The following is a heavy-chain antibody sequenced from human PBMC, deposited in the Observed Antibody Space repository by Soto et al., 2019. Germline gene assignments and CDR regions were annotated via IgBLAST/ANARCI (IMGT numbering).Heavy chain of an antibody. D-gene: IGHD4-17*01. CDR3: ARGPDYAGYIDD. Sequence: QVRLVQSGAEVKKPGSSVKVSCKASGGTFCNHAINWVRQAPGQGPEWMGVIILPFGTPNYAQRFQGRVTITADESMTTAYMELNGLRSEDTAVYYCARGPDYAGYIDDWGQGSLVTVSS. CDR1: GGTFCNHA. V-gene: IGHV1-69*13. J-gene: IGHJ4*02. CDR2: IILPFGTP.